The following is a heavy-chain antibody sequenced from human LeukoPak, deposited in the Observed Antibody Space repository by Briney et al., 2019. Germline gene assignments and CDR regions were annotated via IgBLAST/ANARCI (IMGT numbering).Heavy chain of an antibody. J-gene: IGHJ4*02. CDR1: GVSINDYY. V-gene: IGHV4-59*01. CDR3: ARGLIAAREYYFDY. D-gene: IGHD3-10*01. CDR2: IYYSGTT. Sequence: SETLSLTCTVSGVSINDYYWSGIRQFPKKELEWIGYIYYSGTTYYNPSLKSRVTISVDTSKNQFSLKLSSVTAADTAVYYCARGLIAAREYYFDYWGQGTLVTVSS.